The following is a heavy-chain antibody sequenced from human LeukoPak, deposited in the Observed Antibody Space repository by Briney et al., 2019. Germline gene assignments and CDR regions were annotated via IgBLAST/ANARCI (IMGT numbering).Heavy chain of an antibody. J-gene: IGHJ3*02. Sequence: GGSLRLSCAASGFTFDDYAMHWVRQAPGKGLEWVSLISWDGGSTYYADSVKGRFTISRDDSKNSLYLQMNSLRAEDTALYYCAKTFSSTVTYDAFDIWGQGTIATVSS. CDR2: ISWDGGST. D-gene: IGHD4-11*01. V-gene: IGHV3-43D*03. CDR3: AKTFSSTVTYDAFDI. CDR1: GFTFDDYA.